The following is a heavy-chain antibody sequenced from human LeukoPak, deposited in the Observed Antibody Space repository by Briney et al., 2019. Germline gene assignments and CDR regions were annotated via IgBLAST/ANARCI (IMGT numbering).Heavy chain of an antibody. Sequence: GKSLRLSCAASGFTFSSYAIHWVRQAPGKGLEWVAVISYDGSNKYYADSVKGRFTISRDNSKNTLYLQMNSLRAEDTAVYYCARDLANYYYYGMDVWGKGTTVTVSS. V-gene: IGHV3-30*04. CDR1: GFTFSSYA. J-gene: IGHJ6*04. CDR3: ARDLANYYYYGMDV. CDR2: ISYDGSNK.